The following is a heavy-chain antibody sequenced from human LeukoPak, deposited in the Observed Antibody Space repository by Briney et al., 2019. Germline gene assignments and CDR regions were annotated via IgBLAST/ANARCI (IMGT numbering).Heavy chain of an antibody. Sequence: PGGSLRLSCAASGFTFSSYGMHWVRQAPGKGLEWVAFIRYDGSNKYYADSVKGRFTISRDNSKNTLYLQMNSLRAEDTAVYYCAKVYSSSWYSHYYYMDVWGKGTTVTISS. CDR3: AKVYSSSWYSHYYYMDV. CDR1: GFTFSSYG. J-gene: IGHJ6*03. CDR2: IRYDGSNK. V-gene: IGHV3-30*02. D-gene: IGHD6-13*01.